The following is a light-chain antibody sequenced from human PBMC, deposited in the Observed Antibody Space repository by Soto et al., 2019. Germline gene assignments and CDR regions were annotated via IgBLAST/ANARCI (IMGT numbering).Light chain of an antibody. CDR2: DAS. Sequence: DIGMTQFPSTLSGSVGERVTITWGASQSISSWLAWYQQKPGKAPKLLIYDASSLESGVPSRFSGSGSGTQFTLTISSLQTDDFATYYCQHYNTYPWTFGQGTKVDIK. CDR1: QSISSW. CDR3: QHYNTYPWT. V-gene: IGKV1-5*01. J-gene: IGKJ1*01.